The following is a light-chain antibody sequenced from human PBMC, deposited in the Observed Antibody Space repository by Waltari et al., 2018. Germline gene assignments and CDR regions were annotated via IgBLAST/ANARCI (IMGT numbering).Light chain of an antibody. CDR1: SSDVGGYNY. CDR3: SSYTSSSTPL. J-gene: IGLJ2*01. Sequence: QSALTQPASVSGSPGQSITISCTGTSSDVGGYNYVSWYQQHPGKAPKLMIYDVSNRPQGVYNLSSGSKSGNTAFLIISGLQAEDEADYYCSSYTSSSTPLFGGGTKLTVL. V-gene: IGLV2-14*03. CDR2: DVS.